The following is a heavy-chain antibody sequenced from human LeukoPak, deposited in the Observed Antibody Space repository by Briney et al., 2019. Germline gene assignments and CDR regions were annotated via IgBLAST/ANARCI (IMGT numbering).Heavy chain of an antibody. CDR2: IIKDGSDK. D-gene: IGHD3-16*01. CDR1: GFTFSDYW. CDR3: TRELWPADY. Sequence: GGSLRLSCEGSGFTFSDYWMGWVRQAPGKGLEWVANIIKDGSDKYYVDSVKGRFSISRDNAKNSVYLQMSGLRVEDTAVYYCTRELWPADYWRQGILVTVSS. V-gene: IGHV3-7*01. J-gene: IGHJ4*02.